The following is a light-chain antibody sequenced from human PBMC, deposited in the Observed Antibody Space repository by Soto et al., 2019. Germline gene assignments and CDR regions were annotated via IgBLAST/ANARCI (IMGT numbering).Light chain of an antibody. Sequence: DIQMTQSPSTLSASVGDRVTITCRAGQSVNSWLAWYQQKPGKAPKLLIYDASSLEGGVPSRFSGSGSGTEFTLTVSSLQPDDFATYYCQQYNTYSRTFGQGTQVEI. CDR3: QQYNTYSRT. CDR1: QSVNSW. J-gene: IGKJ1*01. CDR2: DAS. V-gene: IGKV1-5*01.